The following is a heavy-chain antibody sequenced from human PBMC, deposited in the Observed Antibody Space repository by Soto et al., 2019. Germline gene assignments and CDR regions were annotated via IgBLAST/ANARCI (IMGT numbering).Heavy chain of an antibody. CDR3: PNGTAVAYQLFDP. Sequence: QVELVESGGGVVQPGRSLRLSCEASGFTFSSYGMHWVRQAPGKGLEWVAAISHDGTDRYYANSVKGRFTISRDNSKNTLYLQMNSLRSEDTAIYYCPNGTAVAYQLFDPWVQGTLVTVSS. D-gene: IGHD6-19*01. J-gene: IGHJ5*02. V-gene: IGHV3-30*18. CDR2: ISHDGTDR. CDR1: GFTFSSYG.